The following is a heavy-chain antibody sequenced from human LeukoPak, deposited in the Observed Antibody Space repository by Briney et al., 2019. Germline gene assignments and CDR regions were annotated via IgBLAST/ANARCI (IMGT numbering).Heavy chain of an antibody. CDR1: GFTFSSYD. D-gene: IGHD3-10*01. Sequence: GSLRLSCAASGFTFSSYDMHWVRQATGKGLEWVSAIGTAGDTYYPGSVKGRFTISRENAKNSLYLQMNSLRAGDTAVYYCARAHPWFGELLFDPWGQGTLVTVSS. CDR3: ARAHPWFGELLFDP. J-gene: IGHJ5*02. CDR2: IGTAGDT. V-gene: IGHV3-13*01.